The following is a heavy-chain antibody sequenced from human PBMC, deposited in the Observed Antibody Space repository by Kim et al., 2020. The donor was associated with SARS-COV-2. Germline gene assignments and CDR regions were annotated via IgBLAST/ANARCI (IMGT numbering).Heavy chain of an antibody. Sequence: GGSLRLSCAASGFTFSSYAMSWVRQAPGKGLEWVSAISGSGGSTYYADSVKGRFTISRDNSKNTLYLQMNSLRAEDTAVYYCAKDRGGAIVHDYFDYWGQGTLVTVSS. CDR2: ISGSGGST. J-gene: IGHJ4*02. V-gene: IGHV3-23*01. CDR3: AKDRGGAIVHDYFDY. CDR1: GFTFSSYA. D-gene: IGHD3-16*02.